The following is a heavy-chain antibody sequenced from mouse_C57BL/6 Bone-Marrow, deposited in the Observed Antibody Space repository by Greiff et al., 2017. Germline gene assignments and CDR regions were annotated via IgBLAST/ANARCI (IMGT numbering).Heavy chain of an antibody. V-gene: IGHV1-69*01. D-gene: IGHD2-12*01. CDR2: IDPSDSYT. J-gene: IGHJ3*01. CDR3: ARSDYSACPWFAY. Sequence: QVQLQQPGPELVMPGASVKLSCKASGYSFTSYWMHWVKQRPGQGLEWIGEIDPSDSYTNYNQKFKGKSTLTVDKSSSTAYMQLSSLTSEDSAVYYCARSDYSACPWFAYWGQGTLVTVSA. CDR1: GYSFTSYW.